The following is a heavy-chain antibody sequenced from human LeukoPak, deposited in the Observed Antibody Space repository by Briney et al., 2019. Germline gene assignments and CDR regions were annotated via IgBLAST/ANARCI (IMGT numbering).Heavy chain of an antibody. CDR3: ARGGSYSRDWFDP. Sequence: ASVKVSCKASGYTFTTFDINWVRQATGQGPEWVGWMNPNSGDTGYAQKFQGRVTMTRDTSISTAYMELSRLRSDDTAVYYCARGGSYSRDWFDPWGQGTLVTVSS. CDR2: MNPNSGDT. CDR1: GYTFTTFD. J-gene: IGHJ5*02. D-gene: IGHD3-10*01. V-gene: IGHV1-8*01.